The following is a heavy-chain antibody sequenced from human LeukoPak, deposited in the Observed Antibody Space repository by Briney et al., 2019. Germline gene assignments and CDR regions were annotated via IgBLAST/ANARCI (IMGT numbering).Heavy chain of an antibody. CDR2: MNPNSGNT. J-gene: IGHJ4*02. CDR1: VYTFTSYD. CDR3: ARAIKWELGSDY. Sequence: ASVKVSCKASVYTFTSYDINWVRQATGQGPEWMGWMNPNSGNTGYAQKFQGRVTMTRNTSISTAYMELSSLRSEDTAVYYCARAIKWELGSDYWGQGTLVTVSS. D-gene: IGHD1-26*01. V-gene: IGHV1-8*01.